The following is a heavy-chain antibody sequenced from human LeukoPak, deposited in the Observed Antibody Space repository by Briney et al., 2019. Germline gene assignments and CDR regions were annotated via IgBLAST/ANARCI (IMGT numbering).Heavy chain of an antibody. Sequence: SQTLSLTCTVSGGSISSGGYYWSWIRQHPGKGLEWIGYIYYSGSIYYNPSLKSRVTISEDTSKNQISLRLSSVTAADTAVYYCARSPDLWSGYSFDYWGQGTLVTVSS. D-gene: IGHD3-3*01. CDR2: IYYSGSI. CDR3: ARSPDLWSGYSFDY. V-gene: IGHV4-31*03. CDR1: GGSISSGGYY. J-gene: IGHJ4*02.